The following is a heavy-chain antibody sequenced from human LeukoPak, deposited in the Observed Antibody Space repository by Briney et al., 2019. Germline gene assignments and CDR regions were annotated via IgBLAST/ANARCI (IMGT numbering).Heavy chain of an antibody. Sequence: SETPSLTCTVSGGSISSGSSYWTWIRQPARKELEWIGHIYTSGNTNYSPSLKRRVTISVDTFKNQFSLKLSSVTAADTAVYYCAREASHCTGSSCYTYHFDYWGQGTPVTVSS. V-gene: IGHV4-61*09. CDR3: AREASHCTGSSCYTYHFDY. D-gene: IGHD2-2*02. CDR2: IYTSGNT. CDR1: GGSISSGSSY. J-gene: IGHJ4*02.